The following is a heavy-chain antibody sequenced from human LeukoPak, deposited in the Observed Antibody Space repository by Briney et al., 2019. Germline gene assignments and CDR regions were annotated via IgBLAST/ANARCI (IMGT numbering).Heavy chain of an antibody. J-gene: IGHJ4*02. Sequence: GGSVRLSCAASGFPFSGSWMGWVRQAPGKRMEWVANIEQDGSEKHYADSVKGRFTISRDNAKNSLFLQMSGLRAEDTAVYYCSRSLDYWGQGALVTVSS. CDR1: GFPFSGSW. CDR3: SRSLDY. V-gene: IGHV3-7*01. CDR2: IEQDGSEK.